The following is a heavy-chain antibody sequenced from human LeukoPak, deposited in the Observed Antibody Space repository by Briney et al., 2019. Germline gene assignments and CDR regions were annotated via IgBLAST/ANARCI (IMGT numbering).Heavy chain of an antibody. V-gene: IGHV4-39*01. CDR3: ASLGATTLHYYYYGMDV. Sequence: SETLSLTCTVSGGSISSSSYYWGWIRQPPGKGLEWIGSIYYSGSTHYNPSLKSRVTISVDTSKNQFSLKLSSVTAADTAVYYCASLGATTLHYYYYGMDVWGQGTTVTVSS. J-gene: IGHJ6*02. D-gene: IGHD1-26*01. CDR2: IYYSGST. CDR1: GGSISSSSYY.